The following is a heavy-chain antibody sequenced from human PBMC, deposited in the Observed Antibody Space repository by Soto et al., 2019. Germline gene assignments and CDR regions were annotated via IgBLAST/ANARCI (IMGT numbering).Heavy chain of an antibody. D-gene: IGHD5-12*01. Sequence: EVQLVESGGVVVQPGGSLRLSCAASGFTFDDYTMHWVRPAPGKGLEWASLLSWDGGSTYYADSVKGRFTISRDNRKNSLYMQMNSLRTEATALYYWAKDITHASGYDSYGMDVWGQGTTVTVSS. J-gene: IGHJ6*02. CDR3: AKDITHASGYDSYGMDV. CDR2: LSWDGGST. V-gene: IGHV3-43*01. CDR1: GFTFDDYT.